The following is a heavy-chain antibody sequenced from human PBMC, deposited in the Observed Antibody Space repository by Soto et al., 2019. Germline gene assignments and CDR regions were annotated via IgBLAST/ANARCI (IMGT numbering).Heavy chain of an antibody. D-gene: IGHD3-9*01. CDR1: GFTFSDQY. Sequence: EVQLVESGGGLVQPGGSLRLSCAVSGFTFSDQYMDWVRQAPGKGLEWVGRTRNKANGHTTEYAASVKGRFTISRDDSKNSLYLQMNSLKTEDTAVYYCARATGSMVYFDYWGQGSLVTVSS. CDR3: ARATGSMVYFDY. CDR2: TRNKANGHTT. J-gene: IGHJ4*02. V-gene: IGHV3-72*01.